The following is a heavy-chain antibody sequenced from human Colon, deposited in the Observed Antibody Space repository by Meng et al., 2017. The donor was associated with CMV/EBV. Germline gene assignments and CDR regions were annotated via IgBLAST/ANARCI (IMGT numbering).Heavy chain of an antibody. V-gene: IGHV4-61*01. CDR2: VFYIGKT. CDR3: ARDVVYPYYFDS. CDR1: GGPVNTGSSY. Sequence: SETLSLTCTVSGGPVNTGSSYWSWIRQSPGKGLEWIGHVFYIGKTNYNPSLKSRVSMSIDPSKNQFSLRLTSVTPADTALYYCARDVVYPYYFDSWGQGIPVTVS. D-gene: IGHD1-14*01. J-gene: IGHJ4*02.